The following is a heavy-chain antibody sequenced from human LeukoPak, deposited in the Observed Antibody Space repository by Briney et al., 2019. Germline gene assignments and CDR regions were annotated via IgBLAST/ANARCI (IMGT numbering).Heavy chain of an antibody. CDR1: GGSISSYY. CDR2: IYYSGST. J-gene: IGHJ4*02. D-gene: IGHD3-22*01. Sequence: SETLSLTCTVSGGSISSYYWSWIRQPPGKGLEWIGYIYYSGSTNYNPSLKSRVTISVDTSKNQFSLKLSSVTAADTAVYYCARGTGQVVVKEIDYWGQGTLVTASS. CDR3: ARGTGQVVVKEIDY. V-gene: IGHV4-59*08.